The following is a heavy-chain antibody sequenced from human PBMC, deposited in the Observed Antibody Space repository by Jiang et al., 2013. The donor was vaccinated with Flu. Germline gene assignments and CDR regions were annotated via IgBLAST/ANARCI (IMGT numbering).Heavy chain of an antibody. CDR3: ARGRGYMRYYGMDV. CDR2: MYYSGST. V-gene: IGHV4-39*07. J-gene: IGHJ6*02. Sequence: EWIGSMYYSGSTYYNPSLKSRVTISVDTSKNQFSLKLSSVTAADTAVYYCARGRGYMRYYGMDVWGQGTTVTVSS. D-gene: IGHD1-1*01.